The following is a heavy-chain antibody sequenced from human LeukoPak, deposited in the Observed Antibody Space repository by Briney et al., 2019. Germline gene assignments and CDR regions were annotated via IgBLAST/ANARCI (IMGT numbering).Heavy chain of an antibody. V-gene: IGHV3-30-3*01. D-gene: IGHD1-1*01. Sequence: PGGSLRLSCAASRFTFSDYAIHWVRQAPGKGLEWVTLISYDGNNNYYAHSVKGRFTISRDNSKNTLYLQMNSLKTEDTAVYYCGRDSSGTGTFDIWGQGTTVTVSS. CDR1: RFTFSDYA. CDR3: GRDSSGTGTFDI. CDR2: ISYDGNNN. J-gene: IGHJ3*02.